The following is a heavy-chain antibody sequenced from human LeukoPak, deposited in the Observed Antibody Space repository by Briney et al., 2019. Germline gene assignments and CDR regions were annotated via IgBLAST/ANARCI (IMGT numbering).Heavy chain of an antibody. CDR3: ARALDCTNGVCFGDDAFDI. CDR1: GGTSSSYT. Sequence: AASVKVSCKASGGTSSSYTISWVRQAPGQGLEWMGRIIPIDGVENYAQKFQGRVTITADKLTSTAYMELSSLRSEDTAVYYCARALDCTNGVCFGDDAFDIWGQGTMVTVSP. J-gene: IGHJ3*02. CDR2: IIPIDGVE. V-gene: IGHV1-69*02. D-gene: IGHD2-8*01.